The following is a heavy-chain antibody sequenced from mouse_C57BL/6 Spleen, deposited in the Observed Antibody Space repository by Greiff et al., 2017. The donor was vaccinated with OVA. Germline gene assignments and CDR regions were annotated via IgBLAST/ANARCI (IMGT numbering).Heavy chain of an antibody. V-gene: IGHV10-1*01. CDR2: IRSKSNNYAT. J-gene: IGHJ4*01. D-gene: IGHD3-3*01. Sequence: EVKLMESGGGLVQPKGSLKLSCAASGFSFNTYAMNWVRQAPGKGLEWVARIRSKSNNYATYYADSVKDRFTISRDDSESMLYLQMNNLKTEDTAMYYCVRGDSLGYYWGQGTSVTVSS. CDR3: VRGDSLGYY. CDR1: GFSFNTYA.